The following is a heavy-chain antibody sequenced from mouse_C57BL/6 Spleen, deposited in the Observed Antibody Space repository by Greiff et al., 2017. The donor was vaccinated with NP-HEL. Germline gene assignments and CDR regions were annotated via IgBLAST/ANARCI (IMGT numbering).Heavy chain of an antibody. V-gene: IGHV5-17*01. CDR1: GFTFSDYG. CDR2: ISSGSSTI. D-gene: IGHD2-4*01. J-gene: IGHJ4*01. CDR3: ARPTIYYDYHYAMDY. Sequence: EVKVVESGGGLVKPGGSLKLSCAASGFTFSDYGMHWVRQAPEKGLEWVAYISSGSSTIYYADTVKGRFTISRDNAKHTLFLQMTSLRSEDTAMYYCARPTIYYDYHYAMDYWGQGTSVTVSS.